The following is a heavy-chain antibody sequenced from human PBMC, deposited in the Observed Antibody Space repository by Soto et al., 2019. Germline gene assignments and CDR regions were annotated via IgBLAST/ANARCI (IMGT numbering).Heavy chain of an antibody. CDR1: GYTFTSYG. V-gene: IGHV1-18*01. D-gene: IGHD1-26*01. CDR2: ISAYNGNT. J-gene: IGHJ6*02. Sequence: ASVKVSGKASGYTFTSYGISCVRQAPGQGLEWMGWISAYNGNTNYAQKLQGRVTMTTDTSTSTAYMELRSLRSDDTAVYYCARGRSYRTYYYYYGMDVWGQGTTVTVSS. CDR3: ARGRSYRTYYYYYGMDV.